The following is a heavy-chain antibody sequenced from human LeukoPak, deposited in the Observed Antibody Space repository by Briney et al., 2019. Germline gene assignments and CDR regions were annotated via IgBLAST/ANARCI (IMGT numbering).Heavy chain of an antibody. CDR2: IYTSGST. CDR3: ARDSSGYYSIFDY. Sequence: ASETLSLTCTVSGGSISSGSYYWSWIRQPAGKGLEWIGRIYTSGSTYYNPSLKSRVTISVDTSKNRFSLKLSSVTAADTAVYYCARDSSGYYSIFDYWGQGTLVTVSS. V-gene: IGHV4-61*02. J-gene: IGHJ4*02. D-gene: IGHD3-22*01. CDR1: GGSISSGSYY.